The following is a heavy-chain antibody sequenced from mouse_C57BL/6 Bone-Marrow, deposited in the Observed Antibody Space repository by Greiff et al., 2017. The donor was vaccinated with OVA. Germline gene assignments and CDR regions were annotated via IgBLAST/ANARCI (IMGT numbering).Heavy chain of an antibody. CDR1: GYTFTSYW. CDR3: ARTSNFLYVDY. Sequence: QVQLQQSGAELVKPGASVKLSCKASGYTFTSYWMHWVKQRPGQGLEWIGMIHPNSGSTNYNEKFKSKATLTVDKTSSTAYMQLSSLTSEDSAVYYCARTSNFLYVDYWGQRTTLTVSS. CDR2: IHPNSGST. V-gene: IGHV1-64*01. D-gene: IGHD4-1*01. J-gene: IGHJ2*01.